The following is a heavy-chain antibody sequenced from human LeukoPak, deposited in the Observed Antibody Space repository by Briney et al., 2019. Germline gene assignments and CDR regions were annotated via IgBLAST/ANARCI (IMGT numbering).Heavy chain of an antibody. CDR2: INHSGST. J-gene: IGHJ4*02. CDR1: GGSFSGYY. CDR3: ARAIDYGDSYFDY. D-gene: IGHD4-17*01. Sequence: SETLSLTCAVYGGSFSGYYWSWIRQPPGKGLEWIGEINHSGSTNYNPSLKSRVTISVDTSKNQFSLKLSSVTAADTAVYYCARAIDYGDSYFDYWGQGTLVTVSS. V-gene: IGHV4-34*01.